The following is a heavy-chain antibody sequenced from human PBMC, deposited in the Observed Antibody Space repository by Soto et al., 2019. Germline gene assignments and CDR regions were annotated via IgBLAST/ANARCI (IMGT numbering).Heavy chain of an antibody. CDR1: GYSFTSYW. CDR3: ARRVLTGYPDYYYYMDV. J-gene: IGHJ6*03. Sequence: GESLKISCKGSGYSFTSYWIGWVRQMPGKGLEWMGIIYPGDSDTRYSPSFKGQVTISADKSISTAYLQWSSLKASDTAMYYCARRVLTGYPDYYYYMDVWGKGTTVTVSS. D-gene: IGHD3-9*01. V-gene: IGHV5-51*01. CDR2: IYPGDSDT.